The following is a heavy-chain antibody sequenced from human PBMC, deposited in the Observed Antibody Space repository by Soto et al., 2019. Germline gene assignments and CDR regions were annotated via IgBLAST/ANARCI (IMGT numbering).Heavy chain of an antibody. CDR3: ARDDSSGPTLAPFDY. V-gene: IGHV3-33*01. J-gene: IGHJ4*02. CDR1: GCTFSSYG. CDR2: IWYDGSNK. D-gene: IGHD3-22*01. Sequence: PGGSLRLSCAASGCTFSSYGMHWVRQAQGKGLEWVAVIWYDGSNKYYADSVKGRFTISRDNSKNTLYLQMNSLRAEDTAVYYCARDDSSGPTLAPFDYWGQGTLVTVSS.